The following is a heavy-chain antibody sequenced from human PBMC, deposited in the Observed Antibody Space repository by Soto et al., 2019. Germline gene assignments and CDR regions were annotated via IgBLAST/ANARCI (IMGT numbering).Heavy chain of an antibody. CDR1: GGTFSSYA. CDR2: IIPIFGTA. Sequence: ASVKVSCKASGGTFSSYAISWVRQAPGQGLEWMGGIIPIFGTANYAQKFQGRVTITADESTSTAYMELNSLRAEDTAVYYCTREDYYGSKMHGMDVWGQGTTVTVSS. D-gene: IGHD3-22*01. CDR3: TREDYYGSKMHGMDV. J-gene: IGHJ6*02. V-gene: IGHV1-69*13.